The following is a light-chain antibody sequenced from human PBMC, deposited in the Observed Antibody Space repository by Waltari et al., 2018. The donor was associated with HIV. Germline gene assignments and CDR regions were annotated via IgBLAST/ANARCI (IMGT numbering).Light chain of an antibody. CDR1: QTVLYSSNKKNF. CDR2: WAT. Sequence: DIVMTQSPDSLAVPLGERATITCNSSQTVLYSSNKKNFLSWYQQKQGQPPTLLISWATTRDSGVPDRFSGSGSGTDFTLTVSSLQAEDVAFYYCQQYYSTPYTFGRGTKV. V-gene: IGKV4-1*01. CDR3: QQYYSTPYT. J-gene: IGKJ2*01.